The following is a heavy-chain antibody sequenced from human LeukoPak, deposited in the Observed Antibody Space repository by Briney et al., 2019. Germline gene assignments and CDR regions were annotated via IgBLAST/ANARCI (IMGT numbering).Heavy chain of an antibody. Sequence: GGSLRLSCAASGFTFSSYSMNWVRQAPGKGLEWVSSISSSSYIYYADSVKGRFTISRDNAKNSLYLQMNSLRAEDTAVYYCARALYYYDSSGYYGHDYWGQGTLVTVSS. D-gene: IGHD3-22*01. CDR2: ISSSSYI. CDR3: ARALYYYDSSGYYGHDY. V-gene: IGHV3-21*01. J-gene: IGHJ4*02. CDR1: GFTFSSYS.